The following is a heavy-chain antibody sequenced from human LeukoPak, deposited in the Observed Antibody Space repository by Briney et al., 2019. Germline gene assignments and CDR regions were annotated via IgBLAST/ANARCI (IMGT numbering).Heavy chain of an antibody. D-gene: IGHD6-19*01. Sequence: SETLSLTCTVSGGSISSSSYYWGWIRQPPGKGLEWIGSIYYSGSTYYNPSLKSRVTISVDTSKNHFSLMLSSVTAADTAVYYCAGLAVAPKYFDYWGQGTLVTVSS. V-gene: IGHV4-39*02. CDR3: AGLAVAPKYFDY. CDR2: IYYSGST. J-gene: IGHJ4*02. CDR1: GGSISSSSYY.